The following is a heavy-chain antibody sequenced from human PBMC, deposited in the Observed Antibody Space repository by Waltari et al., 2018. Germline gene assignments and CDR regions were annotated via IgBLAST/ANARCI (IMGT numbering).Heavy chain of an antibody. CDR2: IYYSGST. CDR3: ARAPEYSWFDP. Sequence: QVQLQESGPGLVKPSETLSLTCTVSGGSISSYYWSWIRQPPGKGLEWIGYIYYSGSTNYNPSLRSRVTRSVDTSKNQFSLKLSSVTAADTAVYYCARAPEYSWFDPWGQGTLVTVSS. V-gene: IGHV4-59*01. CDR1: GGSISSYY. J-gene: IGHJ5*02.